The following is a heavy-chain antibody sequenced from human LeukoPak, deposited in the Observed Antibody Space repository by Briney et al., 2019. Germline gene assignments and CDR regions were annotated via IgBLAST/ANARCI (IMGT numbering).Heavy chain of an antibody. Sequence: SETLSLTCTVSGGSISSSSYYWGWIRQPPGKGREWIGSIYYSGSTYYNPSLKSRVTISVDTSKNQFSLKLSSVTAADTAVYYCARQEAGSGSYGMDVWGQGTTVTVSS. V-gene: IGHV4-39*01. CDR1: GGSISSSSYY. CDR3: ARQEAGSGSYGMDV. J-gene: IGHJ6*02. D-gene: IGHD3-10*01. CDR2: IYYSGST.